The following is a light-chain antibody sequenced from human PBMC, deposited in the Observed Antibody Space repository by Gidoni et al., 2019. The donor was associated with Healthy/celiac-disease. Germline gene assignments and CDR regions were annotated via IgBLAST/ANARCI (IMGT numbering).Light chain of an antibody. V-gene: IGKV1-39*01. J-gene: IGKJ1*01. CDR2: AAS. Sequence: DIQMTQSPSSLSASVGERVTITCRASQSISNYLNWYQQKQGKAPKLLIYAASSLQSGVPSRFSGSGSGTDFTLTISSLQPEDFANYYCQQSYSTPGTFGQGTKVEIK. CDR1: QSISNY. CDR3: QQSYSTPGT.